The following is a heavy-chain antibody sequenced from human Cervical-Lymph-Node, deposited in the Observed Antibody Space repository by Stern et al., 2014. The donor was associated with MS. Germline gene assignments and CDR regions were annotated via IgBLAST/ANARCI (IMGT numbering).Heavy chain of an antibody. D-gene: IGHD2-8*01. J-gene: IGHJ6*02. Sequence: VQLVESGGGVVQPGTSLRLSCAASGFTISSYGMHWVRQAPGKGLEWVALIWYDGSNKYYADSVKGRFTISRDNSKDTVYLQMNSLRVEDTALYYCARGGFCTDAACYEFDGMDVWGQGTTVTVPS. V-gene: IGHV3-33*01. CDR3: ARGGFCTDAACYEFDGMDV. CDR1: GFTISSYG. CDR2: IWYDGSNK.